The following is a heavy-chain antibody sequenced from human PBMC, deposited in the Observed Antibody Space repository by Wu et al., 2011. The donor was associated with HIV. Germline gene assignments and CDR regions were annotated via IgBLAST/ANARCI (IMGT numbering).Heavy chain of an antibody. J-gene: IGHJ4*02. Sequence: QVQLVQSGAEVNKPGASVKVSCKASGYTFTTYYMHWVRQAPGQGLAWMGMIDPNGGSTSYAQKFQGRITMTRDTSTSTVYMELSSLRSEDTAVYYCARWDRSSSWYKGYFDYWGQGTLVTVSS. CDR3: ARWDRSSSWYKGYFDY. CDR1: GYTFTTYY. CDR2: IDPNGGST. V-gene: IGHV1-46*01. D-gene: IGHD6-13*01.